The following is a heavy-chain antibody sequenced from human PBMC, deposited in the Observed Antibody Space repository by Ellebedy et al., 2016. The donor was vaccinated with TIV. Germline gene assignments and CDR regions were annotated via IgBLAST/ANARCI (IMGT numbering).Heavy chain of an antibody. CDR3: ARDYWDADYGEDY. J-gene: IGHJ4*02. CDR2: ISWNSASV. V-gene: IGHV3-9*01. D-gene: IGHD4-17*01. Sequence: GGSLRLSXVASGFTFNEYSMHWVRQAPGKGLEWVSGISWNSASVDYADSVKGRFTISRDNAKNSLYLQMNSLRAEDTAVYYCARDYWDADYGEDYWGQGTLVTVSS. CDR1: GFTFNEYS.